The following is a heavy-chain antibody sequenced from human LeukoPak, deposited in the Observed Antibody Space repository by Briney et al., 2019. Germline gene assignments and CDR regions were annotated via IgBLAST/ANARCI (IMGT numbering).Heavy chain of an antibody. D-gene: IGHD3-3*01. CDR2: TSWDGTDT. V-gene: IGHV3-43D*03. J-gene: IGHJ4*02. CDR3: ARLREIPVFGVVTKSTSYFDY. CDR1: GFKFEDYV. Sequence: PGGSLRLSCEASGFKFEDYVMHWVRQVPGKGLEWVSFTSWDGTDTYYADSVKGRFTISRDNAKNSLYLQMNSLRAEDTAVYYCARLREIPVFGVVTKSTSYFDYWGQGTLVTVSS.